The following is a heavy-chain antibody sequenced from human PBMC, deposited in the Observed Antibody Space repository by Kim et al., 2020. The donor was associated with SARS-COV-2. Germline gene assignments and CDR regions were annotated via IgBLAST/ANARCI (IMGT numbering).Heavy chain of an antibody. V-gene: IGHV3-21*01. CDR3: APFPGSGSYY. J-gene: IGHJ4*02. Sequence: GGSLRLSCAASGFTFSSYSMNWVRQAPGKGLEWVSSISSSSSYIYYADSVKGRFTISRDNAKNSLYLQTNSLRAEDTAVYYCAPFPGSGSYYWGQGTLVTVSS. CDR2: ISSSSSYI. D-gene: IGHD3-10*01. CDR1: GFTFSSYS.